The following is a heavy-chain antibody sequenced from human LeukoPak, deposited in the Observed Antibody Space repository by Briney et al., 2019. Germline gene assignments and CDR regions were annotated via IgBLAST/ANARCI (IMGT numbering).Heavy chain of an antibody. CDR3: ARAPYYYDRKNGGRGDY. Sequence: GASVKVSCKASGGTFSSYAISWVRQAPGQGLEWMGRIIPILGIANYAQKFQGRVTITADKSTSTAYIELSSLRSEDTAVYYCARAPYYYDRKNGGRGDYWAQGPLVTVSS. V-gene: IGHV1-69*04. D-gene: IGHD3-22*01. J-gene: IGHJ4*02. CDR2: IIPILGIA. CDR1: GGTFSSYA.